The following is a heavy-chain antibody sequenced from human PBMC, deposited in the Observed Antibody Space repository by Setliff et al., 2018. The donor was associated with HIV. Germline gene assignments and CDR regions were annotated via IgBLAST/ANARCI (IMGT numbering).Heavy chain of an antibody. J-gene: IGHJ6*02. CDR3: ARKFRPGHGVDV. D-gene: IGHD3-10*01. CDR1: RFTFNDYW. Sequence: GSLRLSCVASRFTFNDYWMSWVRQAPGKGLEWVANIDQNGSEKNYVDSVKGRFTISRDNAKNSMYLQMNSLRAEDTAIYYCARKFRPGHGVDVWGQGTTVTVSS. V-gene: IGHV3-7*01. CDR2: IDQNGSEK.